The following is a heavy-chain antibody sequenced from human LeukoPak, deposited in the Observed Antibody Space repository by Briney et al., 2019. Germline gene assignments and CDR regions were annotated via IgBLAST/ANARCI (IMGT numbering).Heavy chain of an antibody. CDR3: ARGIRGYSYYYYYGMDV. D-gene: IGHD5-18*01. CDR1: GGSISSYY. J-gene: IGHJ6*02. V-gene: IGHV4-59*08. Sequence: SETLSLTCTVSGGSISSYYWSWIRQPPGKGLEWIGYIYYSGSTNYNPSLKSRVTISVGTSKNQFSLKLSSVTAADTAVYYCARGIRGYSYYYYYGMDVWGQGTTVTVSS. CDR2: IYYSGST.